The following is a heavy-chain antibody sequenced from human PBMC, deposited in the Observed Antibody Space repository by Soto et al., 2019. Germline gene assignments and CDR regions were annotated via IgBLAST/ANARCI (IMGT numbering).Heavy chain of an antibody. CDR1: GFTVSSNY. D-gene: IGHD4-17*01. CDR2: IYSGGST. CDR3: ARENYGDYDNWFDP. V-gene: IGHV3-66*01. Sequence: GALRLSCAASGFTVSSNYMSWVRQAPGKGLEWVSVIYSGGSTYYADSVKGRFTISRDNSKNTLYLQMNSLRAEDTAVYYCARENYGDYDNWFDPWGQGTLVTVSS. J-gene: IGHJ5*02.